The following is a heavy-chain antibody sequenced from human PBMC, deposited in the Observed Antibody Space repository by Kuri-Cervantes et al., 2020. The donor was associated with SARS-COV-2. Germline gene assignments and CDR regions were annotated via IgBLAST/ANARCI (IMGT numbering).Heavy chain of an antibody. D-gene: IGHD3-3*01. J-gene: IGHJ6*03. CDR1: GFTFSSYS. Sequence: LSLTCAASGFTFSSYSMHWVRQAPGKGLEWVAVISYDGSNKYYADSVKGRFTISRDNSKNTLYLQMNSLRAEDTAVYYCARGVTPETEITIFGVVTQILYYFYYMDVWGEGTTVTVSS. V-gene: IGHV3-30*04. CDR2: ISYDGSNK. CDR3: ARGVTPETEITIFGVVTQILYYFYYMDV.